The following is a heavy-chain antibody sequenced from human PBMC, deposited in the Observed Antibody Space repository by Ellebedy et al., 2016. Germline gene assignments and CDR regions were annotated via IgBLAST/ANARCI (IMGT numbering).Heavy chain of an antibody. J-gene: IGHJ4*02. Sequence: GESLKISXVASGLSFRNFFMTWVRQAPGGGLEWVSTISGGGDITVSADSVKGRFTISSDNSRNTLYLQMNSLRAEDTAVYYCYYGHYSGYWGQGTLVTVSS. D-gene: IGHD4-17*01. CDR2: ISGGGDIT. CDR1: GLSFRNFF. CDR3: YYGHYSGY. V-gene: IGHV3-23*01.